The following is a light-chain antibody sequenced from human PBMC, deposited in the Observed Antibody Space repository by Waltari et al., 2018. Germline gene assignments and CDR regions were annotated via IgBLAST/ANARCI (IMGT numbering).Light chain of an antibody. Sequence: DIQMTKSPSSLSASVGDRVTITCRASQSVSNFLNWYQQKPGKAPKLLIYSASSLQSGVPSRFSGSGSGTDFTLTISSLQPEDSATYYCQQSYSIPSWTFGQGTKVEIK. CDR2: SAS. CDR3: QQSYSIPSWT. J-gene: IGKJ1*01. V-gene: IGKV1-39*01. CDR1: QSVSNF.